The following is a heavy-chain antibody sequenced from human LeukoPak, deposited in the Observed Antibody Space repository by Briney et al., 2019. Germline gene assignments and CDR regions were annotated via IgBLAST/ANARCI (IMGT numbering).Heavy chain of an antibody. D-gene: IGHD3-22*01. V-gene: IGHV1-69*13. CDR2: IIPIFGTA. CDR3: ARDYYDSSGYRWVFDY. J-gene: IGHJ4*02. Sequence: SVKVSCKASGGTFSSYAISWVRQAPGQGLEWMGGIIPIFGTANYAQKFQGRVTITADESTSTAYMELSSLRSEDTAVYYCARDYYDSSGYRWVFDYWGQGTLVTVSS. CDR1: GGTFSSYA.